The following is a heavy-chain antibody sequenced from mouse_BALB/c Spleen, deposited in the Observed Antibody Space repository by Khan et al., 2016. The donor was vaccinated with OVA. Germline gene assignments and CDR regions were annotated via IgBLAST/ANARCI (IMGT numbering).Heavy chain of an antibody. V-gene: IGHV1-7*01. Sequence: QVQLKESGAELAKPGASVKMSCKASGYTFTSYWMHWVKQRPGQGLEWIGYINPSTGYSEYNQKFKDKATLTADKSSSTAYMQLSSLTSDGSAVYYCANHGSSSAWFAYWGQGTLVTVSA. CDR1: GYTFTSYW. J-gene: IGHJ3*01. CDR3: ANHGSSSAWFAY. CDR2: INPSTGYS. D-gene: IGHD1-1*01.